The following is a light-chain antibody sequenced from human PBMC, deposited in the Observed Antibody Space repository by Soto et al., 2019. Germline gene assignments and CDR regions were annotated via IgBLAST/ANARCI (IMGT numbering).Light chain of an antibody. Sequence: NFMLTQPHSVSESPGKTVTISCTRSSGNIASNYVQWYQQRPGSAPTTVIYEDNQRPSGVPDRFSGSIDSSSNSASLTISGLKTEDEADYYCQSYDSSNFWVFGGGTKLTVL. CDR3: QSYDSSNFWV. J-gene: IGLJ3*02. V-gene: IGLV6-57*03. CDR2: EDN. CDR1: SGNIASNY.